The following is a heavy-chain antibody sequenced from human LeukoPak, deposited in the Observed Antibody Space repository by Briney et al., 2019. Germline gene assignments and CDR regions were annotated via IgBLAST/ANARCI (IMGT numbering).Heavy chain of an antibody. D-gene: IGHD6-13*01. J-gene: IGHJ5*02. Sequence: PSETLSLTCTVSGGSISSYYWSWIRQPPGKGLEWIGYIYYSGSTNYNPSLKSRVTISEDTSKNQFSLKLSSVTAADTAVYYCARQAPAAAGTGWFDPWGQGTLVTVSS. CDR3: ARQAPAAAGTGWFDP. CDR1: GGSISSYY. CDR2: IYYSGST. V-gene: IGHV4-59*08.